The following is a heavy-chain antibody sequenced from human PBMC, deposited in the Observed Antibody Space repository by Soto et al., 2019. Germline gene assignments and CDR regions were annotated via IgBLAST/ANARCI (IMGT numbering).Heavy chain of an antibody. V-gene: IGHV3-33*01. D-gene: IGHD5-18*01. CDR3: ARDQGVADTAVVTNY. J-gene: IGHJ4*02. Sequence: GGSLRLSCAASGFTFSSYGMHWVRQAPGKGLEWVAVIWYDGSNKYYADSVKGRFTISRDNSKSTLYLQMNSLRAEDTAVYYCARDQGVADTAVVTNYWGQGTLVTVSS. CDR2: IWYDGSNK. CDR1: GFTFSSYG.